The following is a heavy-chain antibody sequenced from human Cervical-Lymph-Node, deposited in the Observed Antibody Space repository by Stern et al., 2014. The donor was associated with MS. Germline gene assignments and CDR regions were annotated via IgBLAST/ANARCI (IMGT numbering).Heavy chain of an antibody. V-gene: IGHV4-31*03. J-gene: IGHJ4*02. CDR1: GGSISSGGYY. CDR2: IYCSGST. CDR3: AKYRVFGGVIVVDY. D-gene: IGHD3-16*02. Sequence: QVQLQESGPGLVKPSQTLSLTCTVSGGSISSGGYYWSWIRQHPGKGLEWIGYIYCSGSTSYNPSLKSRVTISLDTSKSQFSLKLSSVTAADTAVYYCAKYRVFGGVIVVDYWGQGTLVTVSS.